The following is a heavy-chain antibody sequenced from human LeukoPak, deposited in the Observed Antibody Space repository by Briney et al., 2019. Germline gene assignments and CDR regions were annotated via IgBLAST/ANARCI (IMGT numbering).Heavy chain of an antibody. CDR1: GFTFSSYA. CDR3: ARDGIAARGSVNYFDY. J-gene: IGHJ4*02. Sequence: GGSLRLSCAASGFTFSSYAMHWVRQAPGKGLEWVAVISYDGSNKYYADSVKGRFTISRDNSKNTLYLQMNSLRAEDTAVYYCARDGIAARGSVNYFDYWGQGTLVTVSS. V-gene: IGHV3-30-3*01. CDR2: ISYDGSNK. D-gene: IGHD6-6*01.